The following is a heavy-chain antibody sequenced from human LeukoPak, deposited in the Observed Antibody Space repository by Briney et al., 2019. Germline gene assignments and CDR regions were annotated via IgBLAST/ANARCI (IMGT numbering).Heavy chain of an antibody. Sequence: SVKVSCKASGYTFTSYGISWVRQAPGQGLEWMGRIIPILGIANYAQKFQGRVTITADKSTSTAYMELSSLRSEDTAVYYCAVTDIVLPLDYWGQGTLVTVSS. CDR3: AVTDIVLPLDY. V-gene: IGHV1-69*04. J-gene: IGHJ4*02. CDR1: GYTFTSYG. CDR2: IIPILGIA. D-gene: IGHD5-12*01.